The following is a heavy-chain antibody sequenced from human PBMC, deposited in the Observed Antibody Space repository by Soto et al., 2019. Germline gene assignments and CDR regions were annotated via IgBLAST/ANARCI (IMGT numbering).Heavy chain of an antibody. J-gene: IGHJ5*02. Sequence: LRLSCAASGFTFSSYAMSWVRQAPGKGLEWVSIISGSGDSTYYADSVKGRFTISRDNTKNTLYLQMNSLRAEDTAVYYCANKFFSGSGSYRGWFDPWGQGTLVTVSS. CDR2: ISGSGDST. V-gene: IGHV3-23*01. CDR1: GFTFSSYA. D-gene: IGHD3-10*01. CDR3: ANKFFSGSGSYRGWFDP.